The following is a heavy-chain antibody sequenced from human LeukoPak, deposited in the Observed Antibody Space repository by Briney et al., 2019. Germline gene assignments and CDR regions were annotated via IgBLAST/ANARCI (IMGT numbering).Heavy chain of an antibody. CDR2: VYYSGST. D-gene: IGHD2-8*01. Sequence: SETLSLTCTVSGGAISTYYWTGIRQPPGKELEWIGYVYYSGSTNSNPSLNTRVTMSVDMSKNHFSLNLNSVTAADTAVYYCARAGGYNTNALDSWGPGTLVTVSS. CDR1: GGAISTYY. CDR3: ARAGGYNTNALDS. V-gene: IGHV4-59*08. J-gene: IGHJ4*02.